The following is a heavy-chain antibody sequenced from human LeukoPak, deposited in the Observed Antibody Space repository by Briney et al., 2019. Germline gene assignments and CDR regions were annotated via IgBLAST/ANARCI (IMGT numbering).Heavy chain of an antibody. Sequence: GGSLRLSCAASGFTFSSYAMSWVRQAPGKGLEWVSAISGSGGSTYYADSVKGRFTISRDNSKNTLYLQMNSLRAEDTAVSYCAEDFHAHYSSRWYWADYFDYWGQGTLVTVSS. V-gene: IGHV3-23*01. CDR3: AEDFHAHYSSRWYWADYFDY. CDR1: GFTFSSYA. D-gene: IGHD6-13*01. J-gene: IGHJ4*02. CDR2: ISGSGGST.